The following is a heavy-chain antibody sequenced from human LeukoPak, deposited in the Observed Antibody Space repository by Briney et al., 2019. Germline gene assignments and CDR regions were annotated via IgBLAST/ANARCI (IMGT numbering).Heavy chain of an antibody. V-gene: IGHV4-59*01. J-gene: IGHJ4*02. D-gene: IGHD2-15*01. CDR3: ARVTGYVIEDNFDY. Sequence: GSLRLSCAASGFTFSNYWMHWVRQAPGKGLEWIGYIYYSGSTNYNPSLKSRVTISVDTSKNQFSLKLRSVTAADTAVYYCARVTGYVIEDNFDYWGQGTLVTVSS. CDR2: IYYSGST. CDR1: GFTFSNYW.